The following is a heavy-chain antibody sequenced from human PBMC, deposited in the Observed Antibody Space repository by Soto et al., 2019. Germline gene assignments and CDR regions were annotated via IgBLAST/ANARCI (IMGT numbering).Heavy chain of an antibody. CDR2: ISGSGGST. D-gene: IGHD2-15*01. CDR3: AKDGDIVVVVAANPLDY. J-gene: IGHJ4*02. V-gene: IGHV3-23*01. CDR1: GFTFSSYA. Sequence: EVQLLESGGGLVQPGGSLRLSCAASGFTFSSYAMSWVRQAPGKGLEWVSAISGSGGSTYYADSVKGRFTISRDNSKNTLYLQMISLRAEDTAVYYCAKDGDIVVVVAANPLDYWGQGTLVTVSS.